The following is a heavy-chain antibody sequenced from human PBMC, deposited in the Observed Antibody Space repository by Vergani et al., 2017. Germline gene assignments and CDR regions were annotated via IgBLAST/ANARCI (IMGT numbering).Heavy chain of an antibody. V-gene: IGHV1-69*04. CDR3: ARDPGITMIVDFDY. D-gene: IGHD3-22*01. CDR1: GGTFSSYA. Sequence: QVQLVQSGAEVKKPGSSVKVSCKASGGTFSSYAISWVRQAPGQGLEWMGRIIPILGIANYAQKLQGRVTMTTDTSTSTAYMELRSLRSDDTAVYYCARDPGITMIVDFDYWGQGTLVTVSS. J-gene: IGHJ4*02. CDR2: IIPILGIA.